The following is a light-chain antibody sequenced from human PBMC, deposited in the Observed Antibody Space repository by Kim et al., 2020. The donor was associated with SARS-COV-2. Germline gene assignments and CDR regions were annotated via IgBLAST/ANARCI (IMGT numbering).Light chain of an antibody. J-gene: IGKJ2*01. CDR1: QSVSSSY. CDR3: QQYGSSPMYT. V-gene: IGKV3-20*01. CDR2: GAS. Sequence: SPGERATRSCRASQSVSSSYLAWYQQKPGQAPRLLIYGASSRATGIPDRFSGSGSGTDFTLTINRLEPEDFAVYYCQQYGSSPMYTFGQGTKLEI.